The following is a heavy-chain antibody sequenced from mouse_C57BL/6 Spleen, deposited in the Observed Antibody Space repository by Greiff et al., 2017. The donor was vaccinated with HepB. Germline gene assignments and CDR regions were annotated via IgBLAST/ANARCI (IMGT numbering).Heavy chain of an antibody. CDR2: IYPRSGNT. CDR1: GYTFTSYG. J-gene: IGHJ2*01. CDR3: AILYYYGSSVF. D-gene: IGHD1-1*01. V-gene: IGHV1-81*01. Sequence: VQLQQSGAELARPGASVKLSCKASGYTFTSYGISWVKQRTGQGLEWIGEIYPRSGNTYYNEKFKGKATLTADKSSSTAYMELRSLTSEDSAVYFCAILYYYGSSVFWGQGTTLTVSS.